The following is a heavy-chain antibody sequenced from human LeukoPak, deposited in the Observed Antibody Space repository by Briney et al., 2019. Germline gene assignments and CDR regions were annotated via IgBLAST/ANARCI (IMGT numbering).Heavy chain of an antibody. V-gene: IGHV3-30*03. CDR2: ISYDGSNK. D-gene: IGHD2-2*02. CDR3: ARDDLGYCSSTSCYTFDP. J-gene: IGHJ5*02. CDR1: GFTFSSYG. Sequence: GGSLRLSCAASGFTFSSYGMHWVRQAPGKGLEWVAVISYDGSNKYYADSVKGRFTISRDNSKNTLYLQMNSLRAEDTAVYYCARDDLGYCSSTSCYTFDPRGRGTLVTVSS.